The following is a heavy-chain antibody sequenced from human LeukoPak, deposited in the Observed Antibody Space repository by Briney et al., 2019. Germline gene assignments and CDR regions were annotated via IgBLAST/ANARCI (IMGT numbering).Heavy chain of an antibody. Sequence: GGSLRLSCAASGFTFSSYSMNWVRQAPGKGLEWVSSISSSSSYIYYAASVKGRFTISRDNAKNSLYLQMNSLRAEDTAVYYCARAQQLGDFDYWGQGTLVPVSS. CDR3: ARAQQLGDFDY. V-gene: IGHV3-21*01. CDR1: GFTFSSYS. CDR2: ISSSSSYI. D-gene: IGHD6-13*01. J-gene: IGHJ4*02.